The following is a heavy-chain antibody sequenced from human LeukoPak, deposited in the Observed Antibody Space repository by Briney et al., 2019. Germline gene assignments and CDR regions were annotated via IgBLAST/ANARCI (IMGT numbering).Heavy chain of an antibody. V-gene: IGHV3-53*01. Sequence: EWVSVIYSGGSTYYADSVKGRFTISRDNSKNTLYLQMNSLRAEDTAVYYCARGYGDFSFDYWGQGTLVTVSS. D-gene: IGHD4-17*01. CDR3: ARGYGDFSFDY. J-gene: IGHJ4*02. CDR2: IYSGGST.